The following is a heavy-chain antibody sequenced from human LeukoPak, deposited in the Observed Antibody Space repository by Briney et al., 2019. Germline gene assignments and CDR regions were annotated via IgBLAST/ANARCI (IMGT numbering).Heavy chain of an antibody. CDR2: VYADADRDS. D-gene: IGHD2-21*01. CDR1: GASISDYW. J-gene: IGHJ4*02. Sequence: PSETLSLTCTVPGASISDYWWSWIRQPAGKGLEWIGRVYADADRDSNYNPSLRSRVTVSVDTSTNQFSLKLISVTAADTAVYYCARAPRGCGGTCPFDSWGQGTLVTVSS. V-gene: IGHV4-4*07. CDR3: ARAPRGCGGTCPFDS.